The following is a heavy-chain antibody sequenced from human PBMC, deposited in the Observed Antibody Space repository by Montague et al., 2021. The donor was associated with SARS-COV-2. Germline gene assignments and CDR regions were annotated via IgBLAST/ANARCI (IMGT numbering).Heavy chain of an antibody. Sequence: SLRLSLAASGFTFRNFGVHWVRQAAGKGLEWVAHIWSDGSWQYYADSVKGRFTISRDNSRNTLYLQMTSLRVEDTAMYYCARDRGAVVRRGVYHDALDMWGPGTMVTVSS. CDR2: IWSDGSWQ. D-gene: IGHD3-10*01. V-gene: IGHV3-33*01. CDR1: GFTFRNFG. J-gene: IGHJ3*02. CDR3: ARDRGAVVRRGVYHDALDM.